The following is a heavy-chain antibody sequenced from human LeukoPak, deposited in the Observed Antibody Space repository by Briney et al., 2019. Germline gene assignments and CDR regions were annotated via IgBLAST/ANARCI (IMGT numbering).Heavy chain of an antibody. D-gene: IGHD2-15*01. CDR1: GFTFSSYA. Sequence: GGSLRLSCAASGFTFSSYAMSWVRQAPGKGLEWVSAISGSGGSTYYADSVKGRFTISRDNSKNTLYLQMNSLRAEDTAVYYCAKGGGSCYFEFYFDYWGQGTLVTVSS. CDR3: AKGGGSCYFEFYFDY. V-gene: IGHV3-23*01. J-gene: IGHJ4*02. CDR2: ISGSGGST.